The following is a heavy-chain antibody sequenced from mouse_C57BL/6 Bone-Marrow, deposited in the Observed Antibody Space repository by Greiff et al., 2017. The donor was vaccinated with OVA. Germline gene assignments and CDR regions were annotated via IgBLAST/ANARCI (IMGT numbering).Heavy chain of an antibody. CDR2: ISYDGSN. D-gene: IGHD4-1*01. V-gene: IGHV3-6*01. CDR1: GYSITSGYY. J-gene: IGHJ2*01. Sequence: EVQLQQSGPGLVKPSQSLSLTCSVTGYSITSGYYWNWIRQFPGNKLEWMGYISYDGSNNYNPSLKNRISITRDTSKNQFFLKLNSVTTEDTATYYCAREGWTGFDYWGQGTTLTVSS. CDR3: AREGWTGFDY.